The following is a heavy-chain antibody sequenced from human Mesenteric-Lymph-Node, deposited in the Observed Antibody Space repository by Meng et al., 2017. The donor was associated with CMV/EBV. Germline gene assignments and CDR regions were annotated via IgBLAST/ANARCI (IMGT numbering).Heavy chain of an antibody. CDR1: GFAFSNYW. CDR3: SRSLDY. J-gene: IGHJ4*02. Sequence: GESLKISCAASGFAFSNYWMDWVRQAPGKGLEWVANINQDGGETYYVDSVEGRFTISRDNAKNSLYLQMDSQRAEDTAVYYCSRSLDYWGQGTLVTVSS. CDR2: INQDGGET. V-gene: IGHV3-7*01.